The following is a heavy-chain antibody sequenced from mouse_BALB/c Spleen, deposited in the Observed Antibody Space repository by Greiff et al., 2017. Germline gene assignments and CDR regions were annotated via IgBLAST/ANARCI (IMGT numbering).Heavy chain of an antibody. CDR1: GYTFTSYY. J-gene: IGHJ2*01. CDR2: INPSNGGT. Sequence: QVQLQQSGAELVKPGASVKLYCKASGYTFTSYYMYWVKQRPGQGLEWIGEINPSNGGTNFNEKFKSKATLTVDKSSSTAYMQLSSLTSEDSAVYYCTIYGNSFDYWGQGTTLTVSS. D-gene: IGHD2-1*01. V-gene: IGHV1S16*01. CDR3: TIYGNSFDY.